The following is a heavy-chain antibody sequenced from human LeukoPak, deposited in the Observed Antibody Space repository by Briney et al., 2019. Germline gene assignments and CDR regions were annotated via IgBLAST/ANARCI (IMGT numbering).Heavy chain of an antibody. CDR2: IKQDGSEK. Sequence: PGGSLRLSCAASGFTFSSYWMSWVRQAPGKGLEWVANIKQDGSEKYYVDSVKGRFTISRDNAKNSLYLQMNSLRAEDMAVYYCASLGYCSSTSCYRGFAFDIWGQGTMVTVSS. CDR1: GFTFSSYW. J-gene: IGHJ3*02. D-gene: IGHD2-2*01. V-gene: IGHV3-7*01. CDR3: ASLGYCSSTSCYRGFAFDI.